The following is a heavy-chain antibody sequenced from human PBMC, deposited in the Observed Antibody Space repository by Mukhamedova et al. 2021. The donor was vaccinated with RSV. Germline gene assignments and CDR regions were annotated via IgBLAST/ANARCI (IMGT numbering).Heavy chain of an antibody. J-gene: IGHJ3*01. V-gene: IGHV5-51*01. CDR3: ARPQGAFDV. CDR2: IHAGDSNI. Sequence: IGWVRQMPGKGLEWMGIIHAGDSNIRYSPSLQGQVTISVDKSISTAYLQWISLKPSDTAMYYCARPQGAFDVWGQGTLVIVS.